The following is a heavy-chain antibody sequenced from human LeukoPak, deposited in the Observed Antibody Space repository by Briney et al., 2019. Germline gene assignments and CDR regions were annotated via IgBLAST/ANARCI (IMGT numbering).Heavy chain of an antibody. J-gene: IGHJ4*02. Sequence: SETLSLTCTVSGDSMSSYFWTWVRQFPGKGLEWVGYIYQTTTTYNPSLKGRATISADMSQNQLSLRVTSVTAADTAVYYCARDAPPSRLSSSSDYWGQGTLVTVSS. D-gene: IGHD6-6*01. CDR1: GDSMSSYF. CDR3: ARDAPPSRLSSSSDY. V-gene: IGHV4-59*12. CDR2: IYQTTT.